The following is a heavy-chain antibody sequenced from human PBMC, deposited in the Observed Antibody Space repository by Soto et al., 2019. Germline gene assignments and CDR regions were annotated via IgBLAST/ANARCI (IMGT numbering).Heavy chain of an antibody. CDR3: AKVHLVQAARPYYGMDV. D-gene: IGHD6-6*01. CDR1: GFTFSSYG. J-gene: IGHJ6*02. Sequence: QVQLVESGGGVVQPGRSLRLSCAASGFTFSSYGMHWVRQAPGKGLEWVAVISYDGSNKYYADSVKGRFTISRDNSKNTLYLQMNSLRAEDTAVYYCAKVHLVQAARPYYGMDVWGQGTTVTVSS. V-gene: IGHV3-30*18. CDR2: ISYDGSNK.